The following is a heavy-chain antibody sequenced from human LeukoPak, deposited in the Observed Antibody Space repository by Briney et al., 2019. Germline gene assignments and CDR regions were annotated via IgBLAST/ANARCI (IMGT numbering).Heavy chain of an antibody. J-gene: IGHJ4*02. D-gene: IGHD3-22*01. CDR1: GYPISSGYY. CDR2: IYHSGGT. CDR3: ARANLHYYDSSGYYQPRPYFDY. V-gene: IGHV4-38-2*01. Sequence: SETLSLTCAVSGYPISSGYYWGWIRQPPGKGLEWIGSIYHSGGTYYNPSLKSRVTISVDTSKNQFSLKLSSVTAADTAVYYCARANLHYYDSSGYYQPRPYFDYWGQGTLVTVSS.